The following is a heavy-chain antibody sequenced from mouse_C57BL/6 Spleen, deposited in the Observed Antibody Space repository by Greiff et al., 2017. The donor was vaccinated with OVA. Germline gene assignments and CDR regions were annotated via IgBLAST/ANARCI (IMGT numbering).Heavy chain of an antibody. D-gene: IGHD4-1*01. CDR1: GFTFSDYG. Sequence: EVQRVESGGGLVKPGGSLKLSCAASGFTFSDYGMHWVRQAPEKGLEWVAYISSGSSTNDYAATVKGRFTISRDNAKSILYLQMTSLRAEDTAMYYCASQLTGTAWFAYWGQGTLVTVSA. CDR3: ASQLTGTAWFAY. CDR2: ISSGSSTN. V-gene: IGHV5-17*01. J-gene: IGHJ3*01.